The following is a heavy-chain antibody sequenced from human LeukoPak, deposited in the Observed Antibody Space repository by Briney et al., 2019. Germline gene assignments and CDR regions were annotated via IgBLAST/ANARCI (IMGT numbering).Heavy chain of an antibody. Sequence: GGSLRLSCAASGFTFSSYSMMWVRQAPGKGLEWVSYISSSSTTIYYADSVKGRFTISRDNAKNSLYLQMNSLRAEDTALYYCARDFWGSGQGGFDYWGQGTLVTVSS. D-gene: IGHD3-10*01. CDR2: ISSSSTTI. J-gene: IGHJ4*02. V-gene: IGHV3-48*01. CDR3: ARDFWGSGQGGFDY. CDR1: GFTFSSYS.